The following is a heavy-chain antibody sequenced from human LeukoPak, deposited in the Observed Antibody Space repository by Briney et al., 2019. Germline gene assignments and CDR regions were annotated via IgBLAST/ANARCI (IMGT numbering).Heavy chain of an antibody. J-gene: IGHJ3*02. V-gene: IGHV3-43*02. CDR1: GFTFDDYA. D-gene: IGHD6-19*01. CDR2: ISGDGGST. CDR3: AKDILSEQWHDAFDI. Sequence: GGSLRLSCAASGFTFDDYAMHCVRQAPGKGLEWVSLISGDGGSTYYADSVKGRFTISRDNSKNSLFLQMNSLRTEDTALYYCAKDILSEQWHDAFDIWGQGTMVTVSS.